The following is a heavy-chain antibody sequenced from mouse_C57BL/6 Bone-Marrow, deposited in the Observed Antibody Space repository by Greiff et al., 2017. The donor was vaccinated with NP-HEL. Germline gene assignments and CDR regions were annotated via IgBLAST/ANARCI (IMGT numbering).Heavy chain of an antibody. J-gene: IGHJ4*01. CDR2: ISDGGSYT. CDR1: GFPFSSYA. CDR3: ARHDGYYAMDY. V-gene: IGHV5-4*03. D-gene: IGHD2-3*01. Sequence: EVKLVESGGGLVKPGGSLKLSCAASGFPFSSYAMSWVRQTPEKRLAWVATISDGGSYTYYPDNVKGRFTIARDNAKNNLYLQMSHLKSEDTAMYYCARHDGYYAMDYWGQGTSVTVSS.